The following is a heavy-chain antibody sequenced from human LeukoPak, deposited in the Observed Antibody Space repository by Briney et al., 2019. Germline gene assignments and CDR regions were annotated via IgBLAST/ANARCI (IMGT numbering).Heavy chain of an antibody. CDR3: GRLFDS. V-gene: IGHV4-39*01. J-gene: IGHJ4*02. CDR1: GGAIIGDNFY. Sequence: PSETLSLTCTVSGGAIIGDNFYWGWVRQPPGKGLEWVGSINYSGTTYYNPSLRSRVSISVDTSRTQFFLRLNSVTAADTAVYYCGRLFDSWGQGILVTVSS. CDR2: INYSGTT.